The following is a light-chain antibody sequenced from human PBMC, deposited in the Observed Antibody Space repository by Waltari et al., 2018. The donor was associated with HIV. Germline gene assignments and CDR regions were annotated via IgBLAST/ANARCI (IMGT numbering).Light chain of an antibody. CDR1: SLGSYC. J-gene: IGLJ1*01. CDR3: DSRHSNGNQYV. CDR2: GKG. Sequence: SSELTQYPAVSVALGQTVSMTCQGDSLGSYCDNWYQQKPGQAPVLVIYGKGNRPSGIPERFSGSSSGSTGSLTISGAQAGDEADYYCDSRHSNGNQYVFGRGTKITV. V-gene: IGLV3-19*01.